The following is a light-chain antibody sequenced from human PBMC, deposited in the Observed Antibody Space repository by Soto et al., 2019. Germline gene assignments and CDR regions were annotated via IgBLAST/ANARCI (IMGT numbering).Light chain of an antibody. CDR3: QQYHIWPSWK. V-gene: IGKV3-15*01. CDR1: QSVSLS. Sequence: EIVLTQSPATLSVSLVDIATLFFISSQSVSLSLALYQMRPGQPPRLLIYGASTRATDIPARFSGSGSGTDFTLIIRSLQSEDFAVYFCQQYHIWPSWKVGQGT. CDR2: GAS. J-gene: IGKJ1*01.